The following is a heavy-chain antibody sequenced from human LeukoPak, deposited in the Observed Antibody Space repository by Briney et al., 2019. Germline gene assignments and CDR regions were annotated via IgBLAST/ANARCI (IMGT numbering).Heavy chain of an antibody. V-gene: IGHV3-30*18. CDR1: AFTVSENA. CDR2: ISYDGRNK. J-gene: IGHJ3*01. Sequence: GGSLRLSCAGSAFTVSENAMYWVRQAPGKGLEWVAVISYDGRNKYYADSVKGRFTISRDNSNNTLNLQMNSLRTEDTAVYYCAKPRDIDSWAFDVWGQGTMVTVS. CDR3: AKPRDIDSWAFDV. D-gene: IGHD2-15*01.